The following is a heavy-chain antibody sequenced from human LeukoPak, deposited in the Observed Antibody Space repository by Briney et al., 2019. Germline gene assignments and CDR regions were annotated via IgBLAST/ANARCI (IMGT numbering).Heavy chain of an antibody. D-gene: IGHD3-10*01. Sequence: PGGSLRLSCAASGFTFSSFWMTWFRQAPGKGLERVANIKQDGSEQYYVDSVKGRFTISRDNAKNSLYLQMNGLRAEDTAVYYCARRYYGPAGYWGQGTLVTVSS. CDR3: ARRYYGPAGY. J-gene: IGHJ4*02. CDR2: IKQDGSEQ. CDR1: GFTFSSFW. V-gene: IGHV3-7*01.